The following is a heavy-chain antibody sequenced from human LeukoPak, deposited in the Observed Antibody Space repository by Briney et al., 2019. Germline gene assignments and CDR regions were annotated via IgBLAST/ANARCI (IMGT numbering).Heavy chain of an antibody. CDR2: INPNSGGT. Sequence: ASVKVSCKASGYTFTGYYMHWVRQAPGQGLEWMGWINPNSGGTNYAQKFQGRVTMTRDTSISTAYMELSRLRSDDTAVYYCAESSIAQDWYFDLWGRGTLVTVSS. D-gene: IGHD6-6*01. CDR3: AESSIAQDWYFDL. CDR1: GYTFTGYY. V-gene: IGHV1-2*02. J-gene: IGHJ2*01.